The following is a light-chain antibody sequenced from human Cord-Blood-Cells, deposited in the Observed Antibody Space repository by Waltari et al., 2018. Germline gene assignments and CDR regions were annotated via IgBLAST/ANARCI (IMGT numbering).Light chain of an antibody. Sequence: DIVMTQSHLSLPVTPGEQASISCRSSQSLLHSNGYNYLDWYLQKPGQSPQLLIYLGSNRASGVPDRFSGSGSGTDFTLKISRVEAEDVGVYYCMQALQTPLTFGPGTKVDIK. V-gene: IGKV2-28*01. CDR3: MQALQTPLT. J-gene: IGKJ3*01. CDR1: QSLLHSNGYNY. CDR2: LGS.